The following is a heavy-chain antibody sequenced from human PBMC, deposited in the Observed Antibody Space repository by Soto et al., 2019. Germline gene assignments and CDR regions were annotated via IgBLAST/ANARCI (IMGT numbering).Heavy chain of an antibody. CDR1: GFTFRSYA. Sequence: EVQLLESGGGLVQPGGSLRISCAASGFTFRSYAMSWVRQAPGRGLEWVSTLGGRDFNTYYADSVKGRFTVSRDNDNSALFLQMNGLRAEDTAVYYCAKGPDPGAFDIWGQGTLVTVSS. V-gene: IGHV3-23*01. CDR2: LGGRDFNT. J-gene: IGHJ3*02. D-gene: IGHD3-10*01. CDR3: AKGPDPGAFDI.